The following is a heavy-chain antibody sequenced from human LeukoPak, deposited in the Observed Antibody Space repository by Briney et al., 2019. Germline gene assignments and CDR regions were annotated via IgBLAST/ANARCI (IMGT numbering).Heavy chain of an antibody. Sequence: PSGTLSLTCTVSGGSISSSGHYWGWVRQSPAKGLEWIGNIFYSGSTYYNPSLKSRVTISVDTSKNQFSLKLSSLTAADTAVYYCARAAYCGGDCYLFDYWGQGTLVTVFS. CDR1: GGSISSSGHY. CDR2: IFYSGST. V-gene: IGHV4-39*01. J-gene: IGHJ4*02. CDR3: ARAAYCGGDCYLFDY. D-gene: IGHD2-21*02.